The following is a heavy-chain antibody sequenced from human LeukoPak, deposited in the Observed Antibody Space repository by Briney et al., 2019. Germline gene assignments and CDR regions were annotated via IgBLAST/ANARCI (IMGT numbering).Heavy chain of an antibody. CDR2: INHSGST. CDR3: ARGGRITIFGVPNWFDP. V-gene: IGHV4-34*01. Sequence: SETLSLTCAVYGGSFSGYYWSWIRQPPGKGLEWIGEINHSGSTNYNPSLKSRVTISVDTSKNQFPLKLSSVTAADTAVYYCARGGRITIFGVPNWFDPWGQGTLVTVSS. CDR1: GGSFSGYY. J-gene: IGHJ5*02. D-gene: IGHD3-3*01.